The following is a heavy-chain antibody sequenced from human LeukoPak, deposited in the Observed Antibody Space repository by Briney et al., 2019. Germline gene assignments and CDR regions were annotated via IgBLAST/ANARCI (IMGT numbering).Heavy chain of an antibody. CDR2: IIPIFGTA. CDR3: AVIAAHTFDY. CDR1: GGTFSSYA. Sequence: SVTVSCKASGGTFSSYAISWVRQAPGQGLEWMGGIIPIFGTANYAQKFQGRVTITTDESTSTAYMELSSLRSEDTAVYYCAVIAAHTFDYWGQGTLVTVSS. V-gene: IGHV1-69*05. D-gene: IGHD6-6*01. J-gene: IGHJ4*02.